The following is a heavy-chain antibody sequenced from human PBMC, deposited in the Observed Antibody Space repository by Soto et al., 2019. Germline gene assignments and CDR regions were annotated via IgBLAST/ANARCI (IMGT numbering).Heavy chain of an antibody. Sequence: QLQLQESGPGLVKPSETLSLTCIVSGGSIRTSGYSWGWIRQPPGKGLEWIGSIHYSGGTYYNPSLKSRVTLSVDSSKNQFSLRLSSVTAADTAVYSCARHRYCSGGSCYHLDNWFDPWGQGTLVTVSS. D-gene: IGHD2-15*01. CDR2: IHYSGGT. J-gene: IGHJ5*02. CDR3: ARHRYCSGGSCYHLDNWFDP. CDR1: GGSIRTSGYS. V-gene: IGHV4-39*01.